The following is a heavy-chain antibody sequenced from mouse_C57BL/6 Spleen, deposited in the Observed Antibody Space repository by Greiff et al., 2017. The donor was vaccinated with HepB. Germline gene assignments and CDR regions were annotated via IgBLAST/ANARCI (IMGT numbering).Heavy chain of an antibody. Sequence: EVQVVESGGGLVKPGGSLKLSCAASGFTFSDYGMHWVRQAPEKGLEWVAYISSGSSTIYYADTVKGRFTISRDNAKNTLFLQMTSLRSEDTAMYYCARLGTVVATDYAMDYWGQGTSVTVSS. D-gene: IGHD1-1*01. CDR2: ISSGSSTI. V-gene: IGHV5-17*01. CDR1: GFTFSDYG. CDR3: ARLGTVVATDYAMDY. J-gene: IGHJ4*01.